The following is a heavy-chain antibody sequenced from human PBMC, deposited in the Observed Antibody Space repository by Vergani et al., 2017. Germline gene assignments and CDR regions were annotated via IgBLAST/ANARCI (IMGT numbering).Heavy chain of an antibody. V-gene: IGHV3-49*04. J-gene: IGHJ4*02. CDR1: GFTFSACP. Sequence: EVQLLQSGGGVIQPGGSVRLSCAASGFTFSACPMTWVRQAPGKGLEWVSFIRNKGYGGTTAYAASVKGRFTISSDDSKRLPYLQLGGLKTEATAVYFCSKGRGYSCGYSDYWGQGTLVTVSS. CDR2: IRNKGYGGTT. CDR3: SKGRGYSCGYSDY. D-gene: IGHD5-18*01.